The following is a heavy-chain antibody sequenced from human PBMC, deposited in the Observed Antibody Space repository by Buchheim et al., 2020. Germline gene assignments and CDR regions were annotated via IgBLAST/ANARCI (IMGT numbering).Heavy chain of an antibody. D-gene: IGHD2-15*01. CDR2: IYHTGDT. Sequence: VQLQESGPRLVKPSGTLSLTCAVSGDSISSSRWWTWVRQPPGKGLEWIGEIYHTGDTNYNASLGGRVTISIDKSRNQFFLGLTSVTDTDTAVYYCGDPPAAAWGQGTL. CDR3: GDPPAAA. CDR1: GDSISSSRW. J-gene: IGHJ4*02. V-gene: IGHV4-4*02.